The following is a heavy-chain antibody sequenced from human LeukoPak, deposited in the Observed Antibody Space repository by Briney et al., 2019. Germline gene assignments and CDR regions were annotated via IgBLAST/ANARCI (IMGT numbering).Heavy chain of an antibody. CDR3: ARHLGYCSSTSCYSFDY. CDR2: IDPSDSYT. CDR1: GYSFTSYW. D-gene: IGHD2-2*02. V-gene: IGHV5-10-1*01. J-gene: IGHJ4*02. Sequence: GESLKISCKGSGYSFTSYWISWVRQMPGKGLEWMGRIDPSDSYTNYSPSFQGHVTISADKSISTAYLQWSSLKASDTAMYYCARHLGYCSSTSCYSFDYWGQGTLVTVSS.